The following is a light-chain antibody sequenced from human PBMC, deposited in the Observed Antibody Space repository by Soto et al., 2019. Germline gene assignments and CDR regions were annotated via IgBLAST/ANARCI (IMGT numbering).Light chain of an antibody. V-gene: IGKV3-11*01. CDR2: DAS. J-gene: IGKJ1*01. CDR1: QSVSSY. Sequence: EIVLTQSPATLSLSPGERATLSCRASQSVSSYLAWYQQKPGQAPRLRIYDASNTATGIPARFSGSGSGTAFTLTISSLEPEDFAVYYCQQRSNWPPWTFGQGNKVEIK. CDR3: QQRSNWPPWT.